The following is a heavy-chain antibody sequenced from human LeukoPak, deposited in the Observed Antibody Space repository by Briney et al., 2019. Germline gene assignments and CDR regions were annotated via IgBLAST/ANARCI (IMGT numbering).Heavy chain of an antibody. Sequence: GGSLRLSCAASGFTFSSYEMNWVRQAPGKGLEWVSYISSSGNTIYYADSVKGRFTISRDNAKNSLYLQMNSLRAEDTAVYYCARVPYYGSGLDYWGQGTLVTVSS. V-gene: IGHV3-48*03. D-gene: IGHD3-10*01. J-gene: IGHJ4*02. CDR2: ISSSGNTI. CDR3: ARVPYYGSGLDY. CDR1: GFTFSSYE.